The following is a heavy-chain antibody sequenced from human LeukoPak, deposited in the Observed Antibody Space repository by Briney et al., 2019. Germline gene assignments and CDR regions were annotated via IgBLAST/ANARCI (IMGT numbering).Heavy chain of an antibody. Sequence: SETLSLTCTVSGVSISSSSYYWGWLRQPQGKGLVWIGSINYSAITYYNPSLNSRVTISVDTTKNQFSLKLSSVTATDTAIYYCARARYSESTPVDSWGKGTLVTVSS. V-gene: IGHV4-39*01. CDR2: INYSAIT. CDR3: ARARYSESTPVDS. CDR1: GVSISSSSYY. D-gene: IGHD3-10*01. J-gene: IGHJ4*02.